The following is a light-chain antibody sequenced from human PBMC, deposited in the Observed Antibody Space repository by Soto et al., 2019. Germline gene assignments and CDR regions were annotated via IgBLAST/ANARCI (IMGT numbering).Light chain of an antibody. CDR3: SSYTSTSSYV. Sequence: QSVLTQPASVSGSPGQSITVSCTGTSSDVGGYNSVSWYQQHPGKPPKLTIYEVSNRPSGVSDRFSGSKSGNTASLTISGLQAEDEADYYCSSYTSTSSYVFATGTKVTVL. J-gene: IGLJ1*01. V-gene: IGLV2-14*03. CDR2: EVS. CDR1: SSDVGGYNS.